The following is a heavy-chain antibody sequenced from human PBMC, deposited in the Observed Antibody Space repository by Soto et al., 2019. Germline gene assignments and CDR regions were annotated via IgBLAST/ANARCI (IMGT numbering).Heavy chain of an antibody. CDR3: ASGPTYYDFWSGYYPPAPFDY. Sequence: SQTLSLTCVIPGDSVSSNSAAWNWIRQSPSRGLEWLGRTYYRSKWYNDYAVSVKSRITINPDTSKNQFSLQLNSVTPEDTAVYYCASGPTYYDFWSGYYPPAPFDYWGQGTLVTVSS. D-gene: IGHD3-3*01. J-gene: IGHJ4*02. CDR1: GDSVSSNSAA. V-gene: IGHV6-1*01. CDR2: TYYRSKWYN.